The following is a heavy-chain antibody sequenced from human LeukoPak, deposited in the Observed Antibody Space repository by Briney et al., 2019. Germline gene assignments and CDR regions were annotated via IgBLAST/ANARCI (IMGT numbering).Heavy chain of an antibody. D-gene: IGHD3-9*01. Sequence: PGGSLRLSCAVSGFTVSGNYMGWVRQAPGKGLQWVSVIYAGASGTTYYAGPVKGRFTISRDNSKNTVYLQMNSLRAEDTAVYYCARDTKLHYDILTGYYNRDYFDYWGQGTLVTVSS. CDR3: ARDTKLHYDILTGYYNRDYFDY. J-gene: IGHJ4*02. V-gene: IGHV3-66*01. CDR1: GFTVSGNY. CDR2: IYAGASGTT.